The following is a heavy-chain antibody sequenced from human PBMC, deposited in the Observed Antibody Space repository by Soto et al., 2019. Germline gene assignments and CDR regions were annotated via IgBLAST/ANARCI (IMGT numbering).Heavy chain of an antibody. CDR3: ARDKITGLFDY. Sequence: PSETLSLTCAVYGDSFSGYFWTWIRQPPGKGLEWIGEINHSGSPNYNPSLKSRVTISVDTSKNQFSLKLTSVTAADTAVYYCARDKITGLFDYWGQGTLVTVSS. CDR2: INHSGSP. J-gene: IGHJ4*02. V-gene: IGHV4-34*01. CDR1: GDSFSGYF. D-gene: IGHD2-8*02.